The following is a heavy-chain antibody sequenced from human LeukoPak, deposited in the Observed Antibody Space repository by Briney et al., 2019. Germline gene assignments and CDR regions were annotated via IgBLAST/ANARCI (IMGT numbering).Heavy chain of an antibody. J-gene: IGHJ4*02. CDR2: INWNGGSA. V-gene: IGHV3-20*04. CDR3: ARVGSYSFGDSLDY. Sequence: GGSLRLSCAAAGFTFDDDAMSWVRQAPGKGLECVSGINWNGGSAGYADSVKGRFTISRDNSKKSLYLQMNSLRAEDTALYYCARVGSYSFGDSLDYWGQATLVTVSS. CDR1: GFTFDDDA. D-gene: IGHD3-10*01.